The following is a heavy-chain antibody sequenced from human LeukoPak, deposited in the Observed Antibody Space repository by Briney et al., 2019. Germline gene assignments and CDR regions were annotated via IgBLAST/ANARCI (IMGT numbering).Heavy chain of an antibody. V-gene: IGHV1-18*01. Sequence: GASVKVSCKASGYTFNSYAITWVRQAPGQGLEWMGWISTYNGITSCAQKLQGRVTMTTDTSSTTAYMELRSLRSDDTALYYCARDRGLRATAGTRIDFWGQGTLVTVSS. CDR2: ISTYNGIT. CDR1: GYTFNSYA. CDR3: ARDRGLRATAGTRIDF. J-gene: IGHJ4*02. D-gene: IGHD6-13*01.